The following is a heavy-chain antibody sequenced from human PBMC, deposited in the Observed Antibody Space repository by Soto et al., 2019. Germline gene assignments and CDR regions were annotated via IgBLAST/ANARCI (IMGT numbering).Heavy chain of an antibody. CDR2: TYYRSKWYN. CDR3: ARDLANSNPYYLDY. V-gene: IGHV6-1*01. J-gene: IGHJ4*02. D-gene: IGHD4-4*01. Sequence: SQTLSLTCAISGDSVSSNSAAWNWIRQSPSRGLEWLGRTYYRSKWYNDYAVSVKSRITINPDTSKNQFSLKLSSVTAADTAVYYCARDLANSNPYYLDYWGRGALVTVSS. CDR1: GDSVSSNSAA.